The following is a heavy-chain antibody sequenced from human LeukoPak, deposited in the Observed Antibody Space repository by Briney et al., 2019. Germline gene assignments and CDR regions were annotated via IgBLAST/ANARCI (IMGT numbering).Heavy chain of an antibody. CDR1: GFTFSSYS. CDR3: ARDLCSGGSCYSFFDY. D-gene: IGHD2-15*01. J-gene: IGHJ4*02. Sequence: GGSLRLSCAASGFTFSSYSMNWVRQAPGKGLEWVSSISSSSSYIYYADSVKGRFTISRDNAKNSLYLQMNSLRAEDTAAYYCARDLCSGGSCYSFFDYWGQGTLVTVSS. CDR2: ISSSSSYI. V-gene: IGHV3-21*01.